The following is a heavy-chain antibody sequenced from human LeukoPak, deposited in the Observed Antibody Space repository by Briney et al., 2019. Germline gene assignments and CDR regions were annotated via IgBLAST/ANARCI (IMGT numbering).Heavy chain of an antibody. CDR2: ISSTSSAT. Sequence: PGGSLRLSCAASGFTFSSYSMNWVRQAPGKGLEWLSYISSTSSATYYADSLKGRFTISRDNAKNSLYLQMDSLRAEDTAVYYCARVIGSYGDSAYWGQGTLVTVSS. V-gene: IGHV3-48*04. CDR3: ARVIGSYGDSAY. D-gene: IGHD3-16*01. J-gene: IGHJ4*02. CDR1: GFTFSSYS.